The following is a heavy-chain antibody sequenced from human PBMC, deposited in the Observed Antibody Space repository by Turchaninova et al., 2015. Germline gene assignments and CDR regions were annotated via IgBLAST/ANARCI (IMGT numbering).Heavy chain of an antibody. D-gene: IGHD5-12*01. Sequence: VGSWGGEVQPGRSLTLSCSASDFTFSNYGMHWVRQAPGKGLEWVAVMTYDGRRYYGDSVKGRFTISRDNLKNSLFLQMNRLRLEDTAVYFCARAAVEYSGYDLGADYWGQGTLVTVSS. V-gene: IGHV3-30*13. CDR2: MTYDGRR. CDR3: ARAAVEYSGYDLGADY. J-gene: IGHJ4*02. CDR1: DFTFSNYG.